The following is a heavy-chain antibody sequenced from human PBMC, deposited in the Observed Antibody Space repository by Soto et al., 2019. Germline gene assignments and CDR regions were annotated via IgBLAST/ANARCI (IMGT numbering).Heavy chain of an antibody. CDR2: VDYSGSS. CDR1: GGSISSYF. Sequence: QLQESGPGLVKPSATLSLTCTVSGGSISSYFWSWIRQPPGKGLEWIVYVDYSGSSNYHPSLKSRVTIAVDTSKHQFALKLSSGTAADTAVYYCARDLTARIEEINWLDPWGHGTLVIFSS. J-gene: IGHJ5*02. CDR3: ARDLTARIEEINWLDP. D-gene: IGHD6-6*01. V-gene: IGHV4-59*01.